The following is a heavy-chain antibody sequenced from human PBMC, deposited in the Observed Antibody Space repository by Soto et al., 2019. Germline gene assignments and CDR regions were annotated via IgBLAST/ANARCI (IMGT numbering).Heavy chain of an antibody. CDR2: SYESGMI. CDR3: ARSGRSGYYYYYGLDV. V-gene: IGHV4-59*01. J-gene: IGHJ6*02. CDR1: GDSISGYY. Sequence: SETLCLTCTVSGDSISGYYWSCIRQSPGKGLDWVGYSYESGMINYNPSLKSRVTMSIDTSKNQSSLKLSSVTAADTAVYYCARSGRSGYYYYYGLDVLAQGPTVTVSS. D-gene: IGHD3-22*01.